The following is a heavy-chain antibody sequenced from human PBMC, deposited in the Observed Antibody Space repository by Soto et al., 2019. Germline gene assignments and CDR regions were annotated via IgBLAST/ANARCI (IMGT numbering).Heavy chain of an antibody. V-gene: IGHV5-10-1*01. CDR3: ARLSLSECSGGSCYSDY. CDR1: GYSFTSYW. Sequence: GESLKISCKGSGYSFTSYWISWVRQMPGKGLEWMGRIDPSDSYTNYSPSFQGHVTISADKSISTAYLQWSSLKASDTAMYYCARLSLSECSGGSCYSDYWGQGTLVTVSS. CDR2: IDPSDSYT. D-gene: IGHD2-15*01. J-gene: IGHJ4*02.